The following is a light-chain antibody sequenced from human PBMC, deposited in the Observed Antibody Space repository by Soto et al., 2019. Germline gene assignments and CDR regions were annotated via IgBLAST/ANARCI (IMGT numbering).Light chain of an antibody. CDR3: QQYGSSPIT. Sequence: IVLTQSPGTLSLSPGQSATLFCRASQSVSSSYLAWYQQKTGQAPRLVIYGASSRATGIPDRFSGSGSGTDFNLTISRLETEDFAVYYCQQYGSSPITFGQGTRLEIK. V-gene: IGKV3-20*01. CDR1: QSVSSSY. J-gene: IGKJ5*01. CDR2: GAS.